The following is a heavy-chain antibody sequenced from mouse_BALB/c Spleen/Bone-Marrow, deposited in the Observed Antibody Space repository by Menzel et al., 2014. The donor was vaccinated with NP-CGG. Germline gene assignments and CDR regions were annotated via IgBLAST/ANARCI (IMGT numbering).Heavy chain of an antibody. V-gene: IGHV5-17*02. CDR3: ARSSYGYDRQAYFFDY. J-gene: IGHJ2*01. D-gene: IGHD2-2*01. CDR1: GFTFSSFG. Sequence: EVQVVESGGGLVQPGGSRKLPCAASGFTFSSFGMHWVRQAPEKGLEWVAYISSGSSTIYYADTVKGRFTISRDNPKNTLFLQMTSLRSEDTAMYYCARSSYGYDRQAYFFDYWGQGTTLTVSS. CDR2: ISSGSSTI.